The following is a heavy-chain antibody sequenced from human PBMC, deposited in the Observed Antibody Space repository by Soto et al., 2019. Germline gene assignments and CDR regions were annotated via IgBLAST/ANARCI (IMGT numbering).Heavy chain of an antibody. CDR2: ISGSGGST. CDR3: ARDTYYYGSGSYLYDY. CDR1: GFTFSSYA. Sequence: GGSLRLSCAASGFTFSSYAMSWVRQAPGKGLEWVSAISGSGGSTDYADSVKGRFTISRDNAKNTLYLQMNSLRAEDTAVYYCARDTYYYGSGSYLYDYWGQGTLVTVSS. V-gene: IGHV3-23*01. J-gene: IGHJ4*02. D-gene: IGHD3-10*01.